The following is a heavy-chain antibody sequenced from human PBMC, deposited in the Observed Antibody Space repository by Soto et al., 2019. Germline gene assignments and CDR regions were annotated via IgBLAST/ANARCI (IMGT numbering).Heavy chain of an antibody. Sequence: ASVKVSCKASGYTFNDYYLHWVRQAPGQGLEWMGMINPSGGSTSYAQKFQGRVTMTRDTSTTTVYMEVSSLKSEDTSVYYCARPPFPGCLNSVCYLLAYWGQGTLVTVSS. V-gene: IGHV1-46*02. CDR2: INPSGGST. CDR3: ARPPFPGCLNSVCYLLAY. J-gene: IGHJ4*02. CDR1: GYTFNDYY. D-gene: IGHD2-8*01.